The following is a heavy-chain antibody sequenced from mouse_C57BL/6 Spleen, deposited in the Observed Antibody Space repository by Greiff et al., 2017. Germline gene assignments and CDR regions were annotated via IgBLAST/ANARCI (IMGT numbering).Heavy chain of an antibody. CDR3: ARSEAAQAYFDY. V-gene: IGHV1-69*01. Sequence: QVQLQQPGAELVMPGASVKLSCKASGYTFTSYWMHWVKQRPGQGLEWIGEIDPSDSYTNYNQKFKGKSTLTVDKSSSTAYMQLSSLTSEDSAVYYCARSEAAQAYFDYWGQGTTLTVSS. CDR2: IDPSDSYT. D-gene: IGHD3-2*02. CDR1: GYTFTSYW. J-gene: IGHJ2*01.